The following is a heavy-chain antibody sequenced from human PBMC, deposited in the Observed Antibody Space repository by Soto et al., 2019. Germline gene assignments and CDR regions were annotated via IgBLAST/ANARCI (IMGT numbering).Heavy chain of an antibody. CDR1: GGSMNGYY. J-gene: IGHJ4*02. Sequence: SETLSLTCSGSGGSMNGYYWSWIRQTPGQGLEWLGFIYFSGSTRYNPSLMSRLTISLDKSKRQFSMSLSSVTAADTAVYYCARSVATPGTNIDFWGQGTLVTVSS. CDR2: IYFSGST. D-gene: IGHD1-26*01. V-gene: IGHV4-4*09. CDR3: ARSVATPGTNIDF.